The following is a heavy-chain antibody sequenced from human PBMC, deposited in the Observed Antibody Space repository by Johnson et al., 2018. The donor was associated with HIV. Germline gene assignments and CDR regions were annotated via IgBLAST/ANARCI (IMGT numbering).Heavy chain of an antibody. J-gene: IGHJ3*02. CDR3: AKGGRFDAFDI. Sequence: QVLLVESGGGVVQPGGSLRLSCAASGFTFSSYGMPWVRQAPGKGLEWVAFIHYDGSNKYYADSVKGRFTISRDNSKNTLYLQMNSLRAEDTAVYYCAKGGRFDAFDIWGQGTMVTVSS. V-gene: IGHV3-30*02. CDR2: IHYDGSNK. D-gene: IGHD3-16*01. CDR1: GFTFSSYG.